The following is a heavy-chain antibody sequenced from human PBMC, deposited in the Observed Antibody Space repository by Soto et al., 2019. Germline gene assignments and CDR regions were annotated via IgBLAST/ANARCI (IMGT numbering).Heavy chain of an antibody. V-gene: IGHV1-69*01. J-gene: IGHJ6*02. Sequence: QVQLVQSGAEVKKPGSSVKVSCKASGGTFSSYAISWVRQAPGQGLEWMGGIIPIFGTANYAQKFQGRVTITADESTQTAYRGRSSPKSEDTAVYYWEGGRPGNYYPPTYYYGRDVWAQGTTVTVS. CDR1: GGTFSSYA. CDR3: EGGRPGNYYPPTYYYGRDV. D-gene: IGHD3-22*01. CDR2: IIPIFGTA.